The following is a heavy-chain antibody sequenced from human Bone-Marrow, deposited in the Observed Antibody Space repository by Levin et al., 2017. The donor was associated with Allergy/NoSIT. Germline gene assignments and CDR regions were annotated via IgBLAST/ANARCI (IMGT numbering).Heavy chain of an antibody. J-gene: IGHJ4*02. CDR2: ISYDGSDK. Sequence: GGSLRLSCAASGFIFSAYAMHWVRQAPGKGLEWVAVISYDGSDKYYADSLKGRFTISRDKSKNTVYLQMNSLTPEDTAVYYCMRGYSNTDWGHWGQGTLVTVSS. V-gene: IGHV3-30*04. CDR1: GFIFSAYA. CDR3: MRGYSNTDWGH. D-gene: IGHD4-11*01.